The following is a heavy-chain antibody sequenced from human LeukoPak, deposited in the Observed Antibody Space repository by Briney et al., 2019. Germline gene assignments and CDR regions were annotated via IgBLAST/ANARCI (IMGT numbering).Heavy chain of an antibody. CDR2: TIPIFGTA. D-gene: IGHD5-12*01. CDR3: ARSGGIMATIPAYYFDY. J-gene: IGHJ4*02. V-gene: IGHV1-69*05. CDR1: GGTFSSYA. Sequence: RASVKVSCKASGGTFSSYAISWVRQAPGQGLEWMGGTIPIFGTANYAQKFQGRVTITTDESTSTAYMELSSLRSEDTAVYYCARSGGIMATIPAYYFDYWGQGTLVTVSS.